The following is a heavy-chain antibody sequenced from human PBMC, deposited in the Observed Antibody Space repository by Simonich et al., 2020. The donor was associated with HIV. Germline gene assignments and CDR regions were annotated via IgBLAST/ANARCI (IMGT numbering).Heavy chain of an antibody. D-gene: IGHD2-2*01. CDR1: GFTFSSYS. CDR2: IKSSSSYI. CDR3: ARDGRKGSSTSCSDY. Sequence: EVQLVESGGGLVKPGGSLRLSCAASGFTFSSYSMNRVRQAPGKGLEWVSSIKSSSSYIYYADSVKGRFTISRDNDKNSLYLQMNSLRAEDTAVYYCARDGRKGSSTSCSDYWGQGTLVNVSS. V-gene: IGHV3-21*01. J-gene: IGHJ4*02.